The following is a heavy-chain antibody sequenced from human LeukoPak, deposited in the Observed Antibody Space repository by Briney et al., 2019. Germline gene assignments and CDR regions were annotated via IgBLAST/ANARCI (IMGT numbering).Heavy chain of an antibody. Sequence: GGSLRLSCAASGFTFSSYDMHWVRQATGKGLGWVSGIGHGGDTYYAVSVKGRFTISRGNAKNSLYLQMNSLRAGDTAVYYCVRGGSPEAFDFWGQGTMVTVSS. V-gene: IGHV3-13*01. CDR1: GFTFSSYD. D-gene: IGHD3-16*01. CDR2: IGHGGDT. J-gene: IGHJ3*01. CDR3: VRGGSPEAFDF.